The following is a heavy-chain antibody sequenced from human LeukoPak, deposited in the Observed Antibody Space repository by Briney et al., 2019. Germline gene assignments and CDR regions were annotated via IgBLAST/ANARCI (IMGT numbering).Heavy chain of an antibody. CDR1: GFTFSDYS. CDR2: ISSIGATI. J-gene: IGHJ4*02. Sequence: GGSLRLSCAASGFTFSDYSMNWVRQATGKGLEWVSYISSIGATIYYADSVKGRFTISRDNAKNSLYLQMDSLRADDTAVYYCVKEAGTYWGQGTLVTVSS. V-gene: IGHV3-11*04. D-gene: IGHD6-19*01. CDR3: VKEAGTY.